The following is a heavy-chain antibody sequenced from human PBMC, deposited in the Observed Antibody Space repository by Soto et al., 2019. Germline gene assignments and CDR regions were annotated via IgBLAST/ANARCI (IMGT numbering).Heavy chain of an antibody. CDR3: ARGRAYSSSWSNWFDP. Sequence: PGESLKISCKGSGYSFTSYWIGWERQMPGKGLEWMGIIYPGDSDTRYSPSFQGQVTISADKSISTAYLQWSSLKASDTAMYYCARGRAYSSSWSNWFDPWGQGTLVTVSS. V-gene: IGHV5-51*01. J-gene: IGHJ5*02. CDR2: IYPGDSDT. CDR1: GYSFTSYW. D-gene: IGHD6-13*01.